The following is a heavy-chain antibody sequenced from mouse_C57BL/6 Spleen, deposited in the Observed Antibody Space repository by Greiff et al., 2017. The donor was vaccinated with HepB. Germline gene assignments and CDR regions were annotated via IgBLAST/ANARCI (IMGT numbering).Heavy chain of an antibody. J-gene: IGHJ1*03. V-gene: IGHV1-4*01. D-gene: IGHD2-5*01. CDR1: GYTFTSYT. CDR3: ARKNYSNYGYFDV. Sequence: VQLQQSGAELARPGASVKMSCKASGYTFTSYTMHWVKQRPGQGLEWIGYINPSSGYTKYNQKFKDKATLTADKSSSTAYMQLSSLTSEDSAVYYCARKNYSNYGYFDVWGTGTTVTVSS. CDR2: INPSSGYT.